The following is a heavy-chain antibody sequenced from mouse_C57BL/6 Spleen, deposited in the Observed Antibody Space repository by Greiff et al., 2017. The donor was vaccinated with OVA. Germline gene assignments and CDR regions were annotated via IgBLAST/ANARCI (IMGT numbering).Heavy chain of an antibody. J-gene: IGHJ2*01. Sequence: EVKLMESGPELVKPGASVKISCKASGYSFTDYNMNWVKQSNGKSLEWIGVINPNYGTTSYNQKFKGKATLTVDQSSSTAYMQLNSLTSEDSAVYYCAEIYYGSPYFDYWGQGTTLTVSS. CDR2: INPNYGTT. CDR3: AEIYYGSPYFDY. V-gene: IGHV1-39*01. D-gene: IGHD1-1*01. CDR1: GYSFTDYN.